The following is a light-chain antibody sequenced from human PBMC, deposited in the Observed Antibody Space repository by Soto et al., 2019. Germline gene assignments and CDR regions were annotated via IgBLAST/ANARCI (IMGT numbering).Light chain of an antibody. V-gene: IGKV3-20*01. J-gene: IGKJ3*01. CDR2: GTS. CDR3: QHYGSSPLFT. CDR1: QSVSSSY. Sequence: EIVLTQSPGTLSLSPGEGATLSCRASQSVSSSYLAWYQQKPGQAPRLLIYGTSGRATGIPDRFSGSGSGTDCTLTISRLEPEDFAAYYCQHYGSSPLFTFGPGTKVDIK.